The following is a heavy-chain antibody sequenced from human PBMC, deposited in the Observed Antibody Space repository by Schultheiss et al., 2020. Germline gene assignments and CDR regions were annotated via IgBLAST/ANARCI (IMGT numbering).Heavy chain of an antibody. J-gene: IGHJ4*02. CDR1: GGSISSGGYY. V-gene: IGHV4-61*08. CDR2: IYYSGST. Sequence: SETLSLTCTVSGGSISSGGYYWSWIRQPPGKGLEWIGYIYYSGSTKYNPSLKNRVTISVDTSKNQFSLKLYSVTAADTAVYYCATQDHSSGWYSWGQGTLVTVSS. D-gene: IGHD6-19*01. CDR3: ATQDHSSGWYS.